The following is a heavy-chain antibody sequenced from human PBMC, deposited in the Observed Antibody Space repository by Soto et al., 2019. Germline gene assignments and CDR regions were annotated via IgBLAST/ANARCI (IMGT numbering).Heavy chain of an antibody. CDR1: GGSISSYY. J-gene: IGHJ5*02. V-gene: IGHV4-59*08. D-gene: IGHD3-10*01. CDR3: AGLSIPGVINFDP. Sequence: LSLTCTVSGGSISSYYWSWIRQPPGKGLEWIAYIYYSGTTHYNPSLESRVTVSLDTSKNQFSLNLSSVTAADTAVYYCAGLSIPGVINFDPWGQGTLVTVSS. CDR2: IYYSGTT.